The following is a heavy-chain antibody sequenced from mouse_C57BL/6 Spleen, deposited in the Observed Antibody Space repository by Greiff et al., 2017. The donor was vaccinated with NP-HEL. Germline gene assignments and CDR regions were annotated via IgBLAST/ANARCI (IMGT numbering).Heavy chain of an antibody. V-gene: IGHV1-78*01. CDR1: GYTFTDHT. D-gene: IGHD2-4*01. Sequence: VQLQQSDAELVKPGASVKISCKVSGYTFTDHTIHWMKQRPEQGLEWIGYIYPRDGSTKYNEKFKGKATLTADNSSSTAYMQLNSLTSEDSAVYFCARRYDYDYYAMDYWGQGTSVTVSS. CDR3: ARRYDYDYYAMDY. J-gene: IGHJ4*01. CDR2: IYPRDGST.